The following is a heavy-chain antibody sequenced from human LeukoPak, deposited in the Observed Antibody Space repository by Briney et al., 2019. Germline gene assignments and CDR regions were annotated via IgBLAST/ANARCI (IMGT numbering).Heavy chain of an antibody. CDR2: ISVSSNYI. D-gene: IGHD2-2*02. CDR1: GYTFSSYT. J-gene: IGHJ5*01. Sequence: GGSLRLSCAASGYTFSSYTMNWVRQAPGKGLEWVSSISVSSNYIYYADSVKGRFTISRDNAKNSLYLQMNSLRAEDTAVYYRARTAPAAIYWFDSWGQGTLVTVSS. V-gene: IGHV3-21*04. CDR3: ARTAPAAIYWFDS.